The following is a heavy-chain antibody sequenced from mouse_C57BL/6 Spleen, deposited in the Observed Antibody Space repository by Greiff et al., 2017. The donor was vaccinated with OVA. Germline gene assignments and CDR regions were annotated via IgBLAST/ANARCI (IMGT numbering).Heavy chain of an antibody. D-gene: IGHD2-4*01. CDR3: AREGGYDYDDGALDY. CDR1: GYTFTSYW. CDR2: IYPGSGST. J-gene: IGHJ2*01. V-gene: IGHV1-55*01. Sequence: VQLQQPGAELVKPGASVKMSCKASGYTFTSYWITWVKQRPGQGLEWIGDIYPGSGSTNYNEKFKSKATLTVDTSSSTAYMQLSSLTSEDSAVYYCAREGGYDYDDGALDYWGQGTTLTVSS.